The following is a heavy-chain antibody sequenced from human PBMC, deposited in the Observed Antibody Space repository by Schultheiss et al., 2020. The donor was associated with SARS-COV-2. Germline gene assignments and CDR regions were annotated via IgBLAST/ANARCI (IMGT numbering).Heavy chain of an antibody. V-gene: IGHV3-33*01. J-gene: IGHJ6*03. Sequence: GESLKISCAASGFTFSSYGMHWVRQAPGKGLEWVAVIWYDGSNKYYADSVKGRFTISRDNSKNTLYLQMNSLRAEDTAVYYCARDPGYSSSWYFDYYYYMDVWGKGTTVTVSS. CDR2: IWYDGSNK. CDR3: ARDPGYSSSWYFDYYYYMDV. D-gene: IGHD6-13*01. CDR1: GFTFSSYG.